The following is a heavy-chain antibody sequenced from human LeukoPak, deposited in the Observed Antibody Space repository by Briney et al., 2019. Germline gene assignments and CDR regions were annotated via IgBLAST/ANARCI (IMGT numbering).Heavy chain of an antibody. V-gene: IGHV4-4*07. J-gene: IGHJ5*02. D-gene: IGHD3-10*01. CDR2: IYTSGST. CDR3: ARDSGTTGEVKFDP. Sequence: SETLSLTCTVSGGSISSYYWSCIRQPAGKGLEWIGRIYTSGSTTYNPPLKSRVTMSVDTSKNQFSLKLSSVTAADTAVYYCARDSGTTGEVKFDPWGQGTLVTVSS. CDR1: GGSISSYY.